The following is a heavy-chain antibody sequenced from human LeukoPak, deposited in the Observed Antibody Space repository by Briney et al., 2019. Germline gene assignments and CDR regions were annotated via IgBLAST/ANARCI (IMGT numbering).Heavy chain of an antibody. Sequence: GGSLQISCQGSGYSFTSYWIGWVRQLPGKGLEWMGIIYPGDSDTRYSPSFQGQVTISADKSISTAYLQWSSLKASDTAMYYCARYSSSWYPYNWFDPWGQGTLVTVSS. CDR1: GYSFTSYW. J-gene: IGHJ5*02. CDR2: IYPGDSDT. CDR3: ARYSSSWYPYNWFDP. V-gene: IGHV5-51*01. D-gene: IGHD6-13*01.